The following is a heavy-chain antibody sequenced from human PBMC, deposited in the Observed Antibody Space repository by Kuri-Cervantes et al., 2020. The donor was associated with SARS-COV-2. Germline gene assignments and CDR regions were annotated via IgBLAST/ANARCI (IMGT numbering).Heavy chain of an antibody. Sequence: GSLRLSCAVYGGSFSGYYWSWIRQPPGKGLEWIGEINHSGSTNYNPSLKSRVTISVDTSKNQFSLKLSSVTAADTAVYYCARGRTSSSWGQGTWVTVSS. CDR3: ARGRTSSS. J-gene: IGHJ4*02. CDR1: GGSFSGYY. V-gene: IGHV4-34*01. CDR2: INHSGST. D-gene: IGHD6-13*01.